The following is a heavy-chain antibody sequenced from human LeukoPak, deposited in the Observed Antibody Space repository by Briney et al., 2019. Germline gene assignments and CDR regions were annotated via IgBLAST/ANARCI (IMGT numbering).Heavy chain of an antibody. D-gene: IGHD3-9*01. CDR1: GDSISYYY. CDR3: ARALLDFDWLLPATFDI. Sequence: SETLSLTCTVSGDSISYYYWSWIRQPAGKGLEWIGRIYSDGSTNYNPSLKSRVTMSLDTSKNQFSLKLNSVTAADTAVYYCARALLDFDWLLPATFDIWGQGTLVTVSS. J-gene: IGHJ3*02. CDR2: IYSDGST. V-gene: IGHV4-4*07.